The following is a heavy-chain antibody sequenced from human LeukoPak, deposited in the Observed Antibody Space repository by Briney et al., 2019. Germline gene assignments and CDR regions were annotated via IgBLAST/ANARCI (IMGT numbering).Heavy chain of an antibody. CDR3: ARSEYYYDSSGYYYGAFDI. V-gene: IGHV4-31*03. Sequence: PSETLSLTCTVSGGSISSGGYYWSWIRQHPGKGLEWIGYIYYSGSTYYNPSLKSRVTISVDTSKNQFSLKLSSVTAADTAVYYCARSEYYYDSSGYYYGAFDIWGQGTMVTVSS. J-gene: IGHJ3*02. CDR2: IYYSGST. CDR1: GGSISSGGYY. D-gene: IGHD3-22*01.